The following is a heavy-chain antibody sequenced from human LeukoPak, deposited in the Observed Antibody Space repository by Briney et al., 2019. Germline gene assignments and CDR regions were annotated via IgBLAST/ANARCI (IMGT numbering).Heavy chain of an antibody. CDR2: ISWNSGSI. J-gene: IGHJ4*02. CDR3: AGGPMDEDY. Sequence: GGSLRLSCAASGFTFDDYAMHWVRQAPGKGLEWVSGISWNSGSIGYADSVKGRFTISRDNAKNSLYLQMNSLRAEDTALYYCAGGPMDEDYWGQGTLVTVSS. V-gene: IGHV3-9*01. D-gene: IGHD3-10*01. CDR1: GFTFDDYA.